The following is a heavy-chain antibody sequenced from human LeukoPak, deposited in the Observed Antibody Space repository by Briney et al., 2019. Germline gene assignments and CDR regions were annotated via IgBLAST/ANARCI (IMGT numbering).Heavy chain of an antibody. CDR2: IYYSGST. Sequence: SETLSLTCTVSGGSISSYYWSWIRQPPGKGLEWIGYIYYSGSTNYNPSLKSRVTISVDTSKNQFSLKLSSVTAADTAVYYCARDLRDYVWGSYLDVWGKGTTATVSS. J-gene: IGHJ6*03. D-gene: IGHD3-16*01. V-gene: IGHV4-59*01. CDR1: GGSISSYY. CDR3: ARDLRDYVWGSYLDV.